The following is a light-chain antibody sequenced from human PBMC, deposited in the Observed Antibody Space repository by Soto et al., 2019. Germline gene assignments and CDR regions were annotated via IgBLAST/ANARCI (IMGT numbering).Light chain of an antibody. CDR2: DAS. CDR1: QSVSSY. Sequence: EIVLTQSPGTLSLSQVERSTLSCRASQSVSSYLAWYQQKPGQAPRLLIYDASNRATGIPARFSGSGSGTDFTLTISSLEPEDFAVYYCQQRSNWLITFGQGTRLEIK. CDR3: QQRSNWLIT. J-gene: IGKJ5*01. V-gene: IGKV3-11*01.